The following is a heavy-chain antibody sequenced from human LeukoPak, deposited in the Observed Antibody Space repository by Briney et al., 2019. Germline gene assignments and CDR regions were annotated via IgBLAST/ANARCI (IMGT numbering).Heavy chain of an antibody. CDR2: IIPIFGTA. V-gene: IGHV1-69*01. D-gene: IGHD2-15*01. J-gene: IGHJ6*04. CDR1: GGTFSSYA. Sequence: KVSCKASGGTFSSYAISWARQAPGQGLEWMGGIIPIFGTANYAQKFQGRVTITADESTSTAYMELSSLRSEDTAVYYCARDDELLGYYYYGMDVWGKGTTVTVSS. CDR3: ARDDELLGYYYYGMDV.